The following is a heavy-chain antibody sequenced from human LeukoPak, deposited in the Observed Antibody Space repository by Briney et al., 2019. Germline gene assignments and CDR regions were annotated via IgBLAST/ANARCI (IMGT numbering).Heavy chain of an antibody. CDR3: ARGTNGLRLLQVDY. D-gene: IGHD2-8*01. V-gene: IGHV1-69*13. CDR1: GGIFSSYA. J-gene: IGHJ4*02. Sequence: ASVNVSCKASGGIFSSYAISWVRQAPGQGLEWMGGIIPIFGIANYAQKFQSRVTITADESTSTAYMELSSLRSEDTAVYYCARGTNGLRLLQVDYWGQGTLVTVSS. CDR2: IIPIFGIA.